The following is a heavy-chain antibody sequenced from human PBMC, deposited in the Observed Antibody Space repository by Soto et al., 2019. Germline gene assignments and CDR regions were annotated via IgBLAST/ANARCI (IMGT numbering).Heavy chain of an antibody. Sequence: SETLSLTCAVYGGSFSGYYWSCIRQPPWKGLEWIVEINHSGSTNYNPSLKSRVTISVDTSKNQFSLKLSSVTAADTAVYYCASGRKAARYHRPHFAYWAQGTFVTVSS. CDR2: INHSGST. J-gene: IGHJ4*02. CDR3: ASGRKAARYHRPHFAY. V-gene: IGHV4-34*01. CDR1: GGSFSGYY. D-gene: IGHD6-13*01.